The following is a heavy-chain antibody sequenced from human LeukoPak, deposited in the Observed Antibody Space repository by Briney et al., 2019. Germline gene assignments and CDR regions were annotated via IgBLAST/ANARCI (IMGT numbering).Heavy chain of an antibody. Sequence: GESLKISCKGSGYSFTSYWIGWVRQMPGKGLEWVGIIYPGDSDTRYSPSFQGQVTISADKSISTAYLQWSSLKASDTAMYYCARVIAVAGTDYYYGMDVWGQGTTVTVSS. CDR1: GYSFTSYW. J-gene: IGHJ6*02. CDR2: IYPGDSDT. V-gene: IGHV5-51*01. D-gene: IGHD6-19*01. CDR3: ARVIAVAGTDYYYGMDV.